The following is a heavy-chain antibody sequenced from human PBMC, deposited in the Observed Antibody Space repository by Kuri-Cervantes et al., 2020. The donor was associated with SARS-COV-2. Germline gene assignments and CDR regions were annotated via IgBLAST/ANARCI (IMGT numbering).Heavy chain of an antibody. J-gene: IGHJ4*02. V-gene: IGHV4-4*07. Sequence: SETLSLTCTVSGDSISSYYWSWIRQPAGKGLEWIGRIYISGSTNYNPSLESRVTMSIDTSRNQFSLRLSSVTAADTAVYFCARGGVYFGSTTFFNYPDYWGQGTLVTVSS. CDR3: ARGGVYFGSTTFFNYPDY. CDR2: IYISGST. CDR1: GDSISSYY. D-gene: IGHD3-10*01.